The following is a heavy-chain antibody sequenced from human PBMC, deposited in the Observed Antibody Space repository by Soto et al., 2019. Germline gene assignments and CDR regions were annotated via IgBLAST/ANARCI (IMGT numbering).Heavy chain of an antibody. CDR1: GFTFSSYA. V-gene: IGHV3-23*01. D-gene: IGHD2-15*01. CDR3: AKTIQDIVVVDQYYFDY. Sequence: EVQLLESGGGLVQPGGFLRLSCAAAGFTFSSYAMSWVRQAPGKGLEWVSAISGSGGSTYYAYSVKGRFTISRDNSKNTLYLQMNSLRAEDTAVYYCAKTIQDIVVVDQYYFDYWGQGTLVTVSS. CDR2: ISGSGGST. J-gene: IGHJ4*02.